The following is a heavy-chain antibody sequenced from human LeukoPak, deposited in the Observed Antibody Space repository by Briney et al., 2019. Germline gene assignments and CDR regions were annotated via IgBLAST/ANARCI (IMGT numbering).Heavy chain of an antibody. V-gene: IGHV4-59*01. CDR1: GGSISSYY. D-gene: IGHD3-22*01. CDR2: IYYSGST. Sequence: SETLSLTCTVSGGSISSYYWSWLRQPPGKGLEWIGYIYYSGSTNYNPSLKSRVTISVDTSKNQFSLRLSSVTAADTAVYYCARESPDYYDNQFDYWGQGTLVTVSS. CDR3: ARESPDYYDNQFDY. J-gene: IGHJ4*02.